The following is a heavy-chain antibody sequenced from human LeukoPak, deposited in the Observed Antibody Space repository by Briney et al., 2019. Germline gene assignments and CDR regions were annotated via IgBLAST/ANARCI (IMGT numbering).Heavy chain of an antibody. D-gene: IGHD1-1*01. Sequence: GGSLRLSCTASGFTFGDYAMSWFRQAPGKGLEWVSTISNSDDNTYYADSVKGRFTISRDSSKNTLYLQMNSLTAEDTAIYYCAKATGTLSNWGQGTLVTVSS. V-gene: IGHV3-23*01. CDR2: ISNSDDNT. CDR1: GFTFGDYA. CDR3: AKATGTLSN. J-gene: IGHJ4*02.